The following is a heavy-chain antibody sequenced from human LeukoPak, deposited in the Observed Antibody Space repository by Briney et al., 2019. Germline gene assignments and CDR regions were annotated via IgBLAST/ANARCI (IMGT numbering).Heavy chain of an antibody. V-gene: IGHV3-48*03. CDR1: GFTFSSYE. Sequence: GGSLRPSCAASGFTFSSYEMNWVRQAPGKGLEWVSYISSNGSPIFYADSVKGRFTISRDNAKNSLSLPMNSLRAEDTAVYYCARDGGSGILDWGQGTLVTVSS. CDR3: ARDGGSGILD. D-gene: IGHD3-10*01. J-gene: IGHJ4*02. CDR2: ISSNGSPI.